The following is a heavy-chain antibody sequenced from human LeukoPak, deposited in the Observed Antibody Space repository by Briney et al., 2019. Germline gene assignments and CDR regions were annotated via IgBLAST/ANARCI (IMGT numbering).Heavy chain of an antibody. CDR1: GFTFSSYS. V-gene: IGHV3-74*01. D-gene: IGHD6-19*01. CDR3: ARAYTTGWDPGY. Sequence: GGSLRLSCAASGFTFSSYSMHWVRQAPGKGLVWVSRINSDGSSTNYADSVKGRFTISRDNAKNTLYLQMNSLGAEDAAVYYCARAYTTGWDPGYWGQGTLVTVSS. J-gene: IGHJ4*02. CDR2: INSDGSST.